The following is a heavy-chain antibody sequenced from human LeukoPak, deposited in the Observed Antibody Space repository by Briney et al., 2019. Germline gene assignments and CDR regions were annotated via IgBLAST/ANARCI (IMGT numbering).Heavy chain of an antibody. CDR2: IKQDGSEK. Sequence: PGGSLRLSCAAPGFTFSNYWMNWVRQAPGKGLEWVANIKQDGSEKYYVDSVKGRFTISRDNAKNSLFLQMNSLRAEDTAVYYCAGGGGWKPDYWGQGTLVTVSS. D-gene: IGHD2-15*01. V-gene: IGHV3-7*04. J-gene: IGHJ4*02. CDR3: AGGGGWKPDY. CDR1: GFTFSNYW.